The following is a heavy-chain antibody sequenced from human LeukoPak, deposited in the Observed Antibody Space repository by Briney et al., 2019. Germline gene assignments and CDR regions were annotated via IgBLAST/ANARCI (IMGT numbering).Heavy chain of an antibody. CDR1: GYTFTSCA. V-gene: IGHV1-3*01. J-gene: IGHJ4*01. Sequence: ASVKVSCKASGYTFTSCAMHWVRQAPGQRLEWMGWINAGNGNTKYSQKFQGRVTITRDTSASTAYMELSSLRSEDTAVYYCARGLYYDGSGFYYHDYWGXGTLVTVSS. D-gene: IGHD3-22*01. CDR3: ARGLYYDGSGFYYHDY. CDR2: INAGNGNT.